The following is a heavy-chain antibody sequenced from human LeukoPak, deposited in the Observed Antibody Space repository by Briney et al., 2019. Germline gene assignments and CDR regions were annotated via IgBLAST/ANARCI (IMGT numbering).Heavy chain of an antibody. CDR2: ISGSDGNT. CDR1: GFTFSGYA. Sequence: GGSLRLSCAASGFTFSGYAMSWVRQAPGKGMEWLSAISGSDGNTYHADSVKGRFSISRDNSKNTLYLQMNSLRAEDTAVYYCAKSYYERSGSTRHVDYWGQGTLVIVSS. D-gene: IGHD3-22*01. V-gene: IGHV3-23*01. CDR3: AKSYYERSGSTRHVDY. J-gene: IGHJ4*02.